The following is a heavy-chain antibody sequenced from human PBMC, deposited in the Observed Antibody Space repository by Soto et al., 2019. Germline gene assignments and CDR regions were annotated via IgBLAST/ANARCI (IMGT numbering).Heavy chain of an antibody. CDR2: INPNSGGT. Sequence: ASVKVSCKASGYTFTGYYMHWVRQAPGQGLEWMGWINPNSGGTNYAQKFQGWVTMTRDTSISTAYMELSSPRSADTAVYYCARGRYSYGYSPGWFDPWGQGTLVTVSS. CDR1: GYTFTGYY. J-gene: IGHJ5*02. D-gene: IGHD5-18*01. V-gene: IGHV1-2*04. CDR3: ARGRYSYGYSPGWFDP.